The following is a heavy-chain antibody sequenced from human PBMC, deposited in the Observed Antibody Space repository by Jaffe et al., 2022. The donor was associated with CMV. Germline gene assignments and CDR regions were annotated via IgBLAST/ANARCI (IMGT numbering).Heavy chain of an antibody. V-gene: IGHV3-11*06. D-gene: IGHD5-18*01. CDR1: GFTFSDYY. Sequence: QVQLVESGGGLVKPGGSLRLSCAASGFTFSDYYMSWIRQAPGKGLEWVSYISSSSSYTNYADSVKGRFTISRDNAKNSLYLQMNSLRAEDTAVYYCARVHSAGVRGYSSPFDYWGQGTLVTVSS. J-gene: IGHJ4*02. CDR3: ARVHSAGVRGYSSPFDY. CDR2: ISSSSSYT.